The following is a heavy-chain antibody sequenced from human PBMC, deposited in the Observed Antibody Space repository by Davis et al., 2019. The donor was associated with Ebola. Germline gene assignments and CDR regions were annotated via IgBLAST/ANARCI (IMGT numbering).Heavy chain of an antibody. CDR2: ISPNNGGT. CDR3: ARAGWLY. Sequence: ASVKVSCKTSGYTFTGYYIHWVRQAPGQGLEWMGRISPNNGGTNYAQKLQGRVTMTTDTSTSTAYMELRSLRSDDTAVYYCARAGWLYWGQGTLVTVSS. D-gene: IGHD5-24*01. V-gene: IGHV1-18*04. CDR1: GYTFTGYY. J-gene: IGHJ4*02.